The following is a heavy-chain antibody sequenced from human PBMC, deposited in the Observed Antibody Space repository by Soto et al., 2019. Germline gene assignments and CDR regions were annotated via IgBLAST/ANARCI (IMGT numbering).Heavy chain of an antibody. Sequence: QVQLQESGPGLVKPSQTLSLTCTVSGGSISSGGYYWSWIRQHPGKGLEWIGYIYYSGSTYYNPSLNSRVTISVDTSKNQFYLKLSALTAADTAVYYCARVFGEGIAARPYYGMDVWGQGTTVTVSS. CDR2: IYYSGST. CDR1: GGSISSGGYY. CDR3: ARVFGEGIAARPYYGMDV. V-gene: IGHV4-31*03. D-gene: IGHD6-6*01. J-gene: IGHJ6*02.